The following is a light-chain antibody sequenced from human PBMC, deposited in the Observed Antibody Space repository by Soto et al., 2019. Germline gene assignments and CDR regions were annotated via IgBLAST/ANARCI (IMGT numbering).Light chain of an antibody. CDR1: QSLVHSDGNTY. V-gene: IGKV2-30*02. CDR3: MQATHLPLT. CDR2: KVS. Sequence: DVVMTQSPLSLPVTLGQPASISCRSSQSLVHSDGNTYLNWFQQRPGQSPRRLIYKVSDRDSGVPDRVIGSGSGTDFTLKISRVEADDVGVYYCMQATHLPLTSGGGTKVEIK. J-gene: IGKJ4*01.